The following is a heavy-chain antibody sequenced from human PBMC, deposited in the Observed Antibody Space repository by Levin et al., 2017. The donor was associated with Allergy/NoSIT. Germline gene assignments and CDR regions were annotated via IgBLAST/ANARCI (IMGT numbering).Heavy chain of an antibody. Sequence: SETLSLTCAVYGGSFSGSLWNWLRQPPGKGLEWIGEVSHNGRNFYNPSLKSRVTISIDTSKNQFSLTLTSVTAADTAVYFCARHTADDATAAFDFWGQGALVTVSS. V-gene: IGHV4-34*01. CDR1: GGSFSGSL. CDR3: ARHTADDATAAFDF. CDR2: VSHNGRN. J-gene: IGHJ4*02. D-gene: IGHD6-25*01.